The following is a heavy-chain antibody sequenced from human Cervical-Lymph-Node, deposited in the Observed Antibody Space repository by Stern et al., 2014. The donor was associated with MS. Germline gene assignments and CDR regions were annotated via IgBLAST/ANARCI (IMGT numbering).Heavy chain of an antibody. D-gene: IGHD3-3*01. J-gene: IGHJ5*02. CDR3: ARRGYWSGDRFDP. CDR2: IYYTGST. CDR1: GGSIISRSYY. Sequence: QLQLQESGPGLVKPSETLSLTCTVFGGSIISRSYYWGWIRQPPGKALEWIGNIYYTGSTYYNPSLRSRVTLSVDTSTHQFSLKLPSGTAADTAVYYCARRGYWSGDRFDPWGQGTLVIVSS. V-gene: IGHV4-39*01.